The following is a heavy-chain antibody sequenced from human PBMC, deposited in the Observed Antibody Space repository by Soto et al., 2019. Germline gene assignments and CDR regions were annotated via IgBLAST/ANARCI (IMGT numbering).Heavy chain of an antibody. CDR2: INHSGST. J-gene: IGHJ4*02. CDR3: ALITSGLQHPPGDY. V-gene: IGHV4-34*01. CDR1: GGSFSGYY. D-gene: IGHD4-4*01. Sequence: QVQLQQWGAGLLKPSETLSLTCAVYGGSFSGYYWSWIRQPPGKGLEWIGEINHSGSTNYNPSLKSLVTISVDTSKNQFSLKLSSVTAADTTVYYCALITSGLQHPPGDYWGQGTLVTVSS.